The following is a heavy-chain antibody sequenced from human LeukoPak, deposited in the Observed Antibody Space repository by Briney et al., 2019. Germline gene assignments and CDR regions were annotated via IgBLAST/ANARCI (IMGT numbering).Heavy chain of an antibody. D-gene: IGHD5-18*01. CDR1: GYTFTNYY. CDR2: INPSGGGT. J-gene: IGHJ4*02. Sequence: GASVKVSCKASGYTFTNYYMHWVRQAPGQGLEWMGIINPSGGGTSYAQKFQGRLTMTRDTSTTTIYMELSSLGSEDTAMYYCAREIGPRQLHLWGSAFDYWGQGTLVTVSS. CDR3: AREIGPRQLHLWGSAFDY. V-gene: IGHV1-46*01.